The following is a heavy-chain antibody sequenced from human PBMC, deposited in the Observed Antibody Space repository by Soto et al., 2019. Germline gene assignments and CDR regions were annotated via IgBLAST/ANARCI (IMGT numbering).Heavy chain of an antibody. D-gene: IGHD3-22*01. J-gene: IGHJ4*02. CDR2: ITGSDGSR. CDR3: AKNSSGFDY. Sequence: GGSLRLSCAGSGFTFSNYAMSWVRQTPGKGLEWVSGITGSDGSRYYADSVKGRFTISRDNSKNTLSLQMDSLRAEDTAIYYCAKNSSGFDYWGQGTLVTVSS. CDR1: GFTFSNYA. V-gene: IGHV3-23*01.